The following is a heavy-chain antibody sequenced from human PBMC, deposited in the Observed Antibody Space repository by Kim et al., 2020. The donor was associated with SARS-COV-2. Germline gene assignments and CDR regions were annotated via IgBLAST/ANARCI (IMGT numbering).Heavy chain of an antibody. CDR3: ASGLGTWGFVY. Sequence: GGSLRLSCAASGFIVSSNYMTWVRQSPGKGLEWVSLIHVSGSPTYADSVKGRFTISRDNSENTLYLQMNSLRAEDTAVYYCASGLGTWGFVYWGRGTLVTVSS. V-gene: IGHV3-53*01. CDR1: GFIVSSNY. CDR2: IHVSGSP. D-gene: IGHD7-27*01. J-gene: IGHJ4*02.